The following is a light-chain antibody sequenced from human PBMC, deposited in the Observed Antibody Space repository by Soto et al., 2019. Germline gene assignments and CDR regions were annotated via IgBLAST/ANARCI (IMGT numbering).Light chain of an antibody. CDR1: QSISSW. V-gene: IGKV1-5*01. CDR2: DAS. Sequence: TRSPCTLTASVGDRVTITCRASQSISSWLAWYQQKPGKAPKLLIYDASSLESGVPSRFSGSGSGTEFTLTISSLQPDDFATYYCQQYNSYSRTFGQGTKV. CDR3: QQYNSYSRT. J-gene: IGKJ1*01.